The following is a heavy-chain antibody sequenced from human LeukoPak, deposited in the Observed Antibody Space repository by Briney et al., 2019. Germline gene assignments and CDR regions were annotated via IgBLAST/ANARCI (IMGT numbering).Heavy chain of an antibody. D-gene: IGHD6-6*01. CDR1: GGTFSSYA. CDR2: IIPIFGTA. Sequence: ASVKVSCKASGGTFSSYAISWVRQAPGQGLEWMGGIIPIFGTANYAQKFQGRVTITTDESTSTAYMELSSLRSEDTAVYYCASSSTARFYYYMDVWGKGTTVTVSS. CDR3: ASSSTARFYYYMDV. V-gene: IGHV1-69*05. J-gene: IGHJ6*03.